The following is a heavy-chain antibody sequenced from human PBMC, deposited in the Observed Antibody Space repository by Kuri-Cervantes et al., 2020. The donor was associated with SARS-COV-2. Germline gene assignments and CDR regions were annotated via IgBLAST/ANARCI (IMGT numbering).Heavy chain of an antibody. CDR3: AKVWSGTSGAGSPVFDY. CDR2: ISGSGAVT. V-gene: IGHV3-23*01. CDR1: GFTFSIYA. Sequence: GGSLRLSCAASGFTFSIYAMSWVRQAPGKGLEWVAGISGSGAVTYYTDSLRGRFTISRDHSKNTVILQMTSLRAEDTAVYYCAKVWSGTSGAGSPVFDYWGQGTLVTVSS. J-gene: IGHJ4*02. D-gene: IGHD3-10*01.